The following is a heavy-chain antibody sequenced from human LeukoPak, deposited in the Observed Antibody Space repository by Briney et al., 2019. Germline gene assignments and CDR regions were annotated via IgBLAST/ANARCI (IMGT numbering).Heavy chain of an antibody. D-gene: IGHD3-22*01. CDR2: INGDGSTT. CDR1: GFTFSKYW. CDR3: ATGNYYDSRGYYTFGY. Sequence: GGSLRLSCAASGFTFSKYWMHWVRQVPGKGLVWVSLINGDGSTTNYADFVKGRFTISRDNAKNTLSLQVNSLRAEDMAVYYCATGNYYDSRGYYTFGYWGQGTLVTVSS. J-gene: IGHJ1*01. V-gene: IGHV3-74*01.